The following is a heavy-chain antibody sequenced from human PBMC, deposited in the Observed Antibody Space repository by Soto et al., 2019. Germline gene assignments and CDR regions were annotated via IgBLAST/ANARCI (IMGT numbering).Heavy chain of an antibody. Sequence: EVQLGESGGGLVQPGGSLRLSCAASGFTFSRYSMNWVRQSPGKGLEWVSYISSSSSMIYYADSVKGRFTTSRDNAKNSLYLQINRLRAEDTAVYYCASDPEVVGATDPDAFDIWGHGTLVTVSS. CDR3: ASDPEVVGATDPDAFDI. J-gene: IGHJ3*02. V-gene: IGHV3-48*01. CDR1: GFTFSRYS. D-gene: IGHD2-15*01. CDR2: ISSSSSMI.